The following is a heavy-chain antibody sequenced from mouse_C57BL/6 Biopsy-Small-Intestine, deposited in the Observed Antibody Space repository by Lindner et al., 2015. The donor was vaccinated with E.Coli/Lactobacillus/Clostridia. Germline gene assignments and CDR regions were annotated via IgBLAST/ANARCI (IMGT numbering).Heavy chain of an antibody. Sequence: VQLQESGAELVRPGASVKLSCTASGFNIKDDHMHWVKQRPEQGLEWIGWIDPENGDTEYASKFQGKATITADTSSNTAYLQLSSLTSEDTAVYYCTEGFTTTVLPYFDYWGQGTTLTVSS. D-gene: IGHD1-1*01. CDR2: IDPENGDT. V-gene: IGHV14-4*01. CDR1: GFNIKDDH. J-gene: IGHJ2*01. CDR3: TEGFTTTVLPYFDY.